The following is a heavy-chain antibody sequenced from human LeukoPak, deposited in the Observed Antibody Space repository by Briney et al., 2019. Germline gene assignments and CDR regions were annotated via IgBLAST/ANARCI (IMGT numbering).Heavy chain of an antibody. Sequence: GGSLRLSCAASGFTFSSYSMNWVRQAPGKGLEWVSSISSSSSYIYYADSVKGRFTISRDNAKNSLYLQMNSLRAEDTAVYYCARGTEPQVVTAIPFDYWGQGTLVTVSS. CDR2: ISSSSSYI. V-gene: IGHV3-21*01. CDR1: GFTFSSYS. J-gene: IGHJ4*02. CDR3: ARGTEPQVVTAIPFDY. D-gene: IGHD2-21*02.